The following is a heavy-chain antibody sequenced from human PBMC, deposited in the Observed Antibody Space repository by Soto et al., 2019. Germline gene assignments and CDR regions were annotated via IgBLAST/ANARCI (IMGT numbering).Heavy chain of an antibody. CDR1: GGSFSGYY. CDR3: ATTYSSSWSPFDY. Sequence: QVQLQQWGAGLLKPSETLSLTCAVYGGSFSGYYWSWIRQPPGKGLEWIGEINHSGSTNYNPSLNSRVTISVDTSKNQFSLKLSSVTAADTAVYYCATTYSSSWSPFDYWGQGTLVTVSS. J-gene: IGHJ4*02. CDR2: INHSGST. D-gene: IGHD6-13*01. V-gene: IGHV4-34*01.